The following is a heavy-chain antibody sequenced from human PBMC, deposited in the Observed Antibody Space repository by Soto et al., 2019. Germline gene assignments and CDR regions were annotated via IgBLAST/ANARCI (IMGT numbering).Heavy chain of an antibody. CDR2: MYYNGNI. J-gene: IGHJ5*02. CDR1: GVSISNYY. Sequence: SETLSLTCNVSGVSISNYYWTWVRQSPEKGLEWIGYMYYNGNINYNPSLKSRVTISIDTSKNQFSLTLKSVTAADTAVYYCASGGNWFEPGGQGGQVTVS. CDR3: ASGGNWFEP. D-gene: IGHD3-16*01. V-gene: IGHV4-59*01.